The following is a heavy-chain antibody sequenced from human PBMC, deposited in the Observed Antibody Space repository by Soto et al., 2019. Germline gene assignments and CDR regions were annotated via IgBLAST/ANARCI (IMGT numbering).Heavy chain of an antibody. D-gene: IGHD5-12*01. V-gene: IGHV3-73*02. CDR3: TRLCSGYDYVDY. Sequence: EVQLVESGGGLVQPGGPLKLSCAASGFTFSGSAMHWVRQASGKGLEWVGRIRSKANSYATAYAASVKGRFTISRDDSKNTAYLQMNSLKTEDTAVYYCTRLCSGYDYVDYWGQGTLVTVSS. CDR1: GFTFSGSA. CDR2: IRSKANSYAT. J-gene: IGHJ4*02.